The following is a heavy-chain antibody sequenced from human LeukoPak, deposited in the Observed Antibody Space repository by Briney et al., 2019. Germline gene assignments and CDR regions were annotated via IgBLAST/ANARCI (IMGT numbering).Heavy chain of an antibody. CDR3: GKDRGELLFDFDY. CDR1: GFTFDDYA. Sequence: GRSLRLSCAASGFTFDDYAMHWVRQAPGKGLEWVSGISWNSGSIGYADSVKGRFTISRDNAKNSLYLQMNSLRAEDTALYYCGKDRGELLFDFDYWGQGTLVTVSS. V-gene: IGHV3-9*01. D-gene: IGHD1-26*01. CDR2: ISWNSGSI. J-gene: IGHJ4*02.